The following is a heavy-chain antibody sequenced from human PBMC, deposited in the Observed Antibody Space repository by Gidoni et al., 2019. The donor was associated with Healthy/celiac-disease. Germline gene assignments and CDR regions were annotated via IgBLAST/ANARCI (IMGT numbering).Heavy chain of an antibody. J-gene: IGHJ3*01. CDR2: IYYSGRT. D-gene: IGHD4-4*01. CDR3: ARCIVITRTFDF. V-gene: IGHV4-31*03. CDR1: GDSISSGGYY. Sequence: QVQLQESGPGLVKPSQTLSLTCTVSGDSISSGGYYWSWIRQPPGKGLEWIGSIYYSGRTYDTPSLKSRVTMSVDTSKNQFSLKLSSVPAADTAVYYCARCIVITRTFDFWGQGTMVAVSS.